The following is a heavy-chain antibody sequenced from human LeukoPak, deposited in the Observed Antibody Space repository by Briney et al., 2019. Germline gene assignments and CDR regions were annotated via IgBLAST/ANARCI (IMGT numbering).Heavy chain of an antibody. V-gene: IGHV3-48*04. Sequence: HPGGSLRLSCAVSGITLSNYGMSWVRQAPGKGLEWVSFISSSSSTIYCADSVKGRFTISRDNAKNSLYLQMNSLRAEDTAVYYCARDRGGSYSAIDYWGQGTLVTVSS. CDR1: GITLSNYG. J-gene: IGHJ4*02. CDR2: ISSSSSTI. CDR3: ARDRGGSYSAIDY. D-gene: IGHD1-26*01.